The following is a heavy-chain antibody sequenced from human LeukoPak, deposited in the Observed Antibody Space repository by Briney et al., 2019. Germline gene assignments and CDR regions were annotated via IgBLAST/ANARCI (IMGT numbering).Heavy chain of an antibody. D-gene: IGHD6-6*01. Sequence: PGGSLRLSCAASGFSFDDLGMAWVRQVPGKGLEWVAGINWNGASTGYADPVRGRFTISRDNAKNSLSLQMNSLRAEDTALYYCARAVCPTIKFCDSSYFMDVWGKGTTVNVS. J-gene: IGHJ6*03. CDR2: INWNGAST. CDR3: ARAVCPTIKFCDSSYFMDV. V-gene: IGHV3-20*04. CDR1: GFSFDDLG.